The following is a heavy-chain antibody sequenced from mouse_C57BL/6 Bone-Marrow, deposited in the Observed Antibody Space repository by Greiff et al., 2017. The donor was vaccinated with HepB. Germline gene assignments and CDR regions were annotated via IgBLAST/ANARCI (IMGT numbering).Heavy chain of an antibody. CDR1: GFNIKDDY. Sequence: EVQLQQSGAELVRPGASVKLSCTASGFNIKDDYMHWVKQRPEQGLEWIGWIDPENGDTEYASKFQGKATITADTSSNTAYLQLSSLTSEDTAVYYCADGCYEVMDYWGQGTSVTVSS. V-gene: IGHV14-4*01. CDR2: IDPENGDT. D-gene: IGHD2-3*01. J-gene: IGHJ4*01. CDR3: ADGCYEVMDY.